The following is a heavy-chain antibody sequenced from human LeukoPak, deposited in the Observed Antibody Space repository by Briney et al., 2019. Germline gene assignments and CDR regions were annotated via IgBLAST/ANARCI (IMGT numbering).Heavy chain of an antibody. CDR3: VRSVDSSDY. J-gene: IGHJ4*02. CDR1: GGPISRSSYY. CDR2: IYYSGTT. D-gene: IGHD5-12*01. Sequence: ASETLSLTCSVSGGPISRSSYYWGWIRQPPGKGLQWIGSIYYSGTTYYSPSLKSRVTISVDTSKNQFSLKLSSVTAADTAVYYCVRSVDSSDYWGQGTLVTVSS. V-gene: IGHV4-39*01.